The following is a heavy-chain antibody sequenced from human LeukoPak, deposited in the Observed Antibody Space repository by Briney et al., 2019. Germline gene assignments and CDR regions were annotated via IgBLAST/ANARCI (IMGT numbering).Heavy chain of an antibody. J-gene: IGHJ4*02. D-gene: IGHD6-13*01. CDR3: ARGSSWAAFDY. CDR2: INHSGST. Sequence: SETLSLTCAVYGGSFSGYYWSWIRQPPGKGPEWIGEINHSGSTNYNPSLKSRVTISVDTSKNQFSLKLSSVTAADTAVYYCARGSSWAAFDYWGQGTLVTVSS. V-gene: IGHV4-34*01. CDR1: GGSFSGYY.